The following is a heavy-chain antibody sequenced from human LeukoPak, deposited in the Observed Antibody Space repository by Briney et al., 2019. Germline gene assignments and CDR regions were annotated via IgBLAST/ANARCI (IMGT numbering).Heavy chain of an antibody. CDR1: GFTFSDDY. Sequence: PGGSLRLSCAASGFTFSDDYMSWIRQAPGKGLEWVSYISSGSNYTNYADSVKGRFTISRDNAKHSLYLQMNSLRAEDTAVYYCARGEEYSSSSGPVDYWGQGTLVTVSS. D-gene: IGHD6-6*01. V-gene: IGHV3-11*06. J-gene: IGHJ4*02. CDR3: ARGEEYSSSSGPVDY. CDR2: ISSGSNYT.